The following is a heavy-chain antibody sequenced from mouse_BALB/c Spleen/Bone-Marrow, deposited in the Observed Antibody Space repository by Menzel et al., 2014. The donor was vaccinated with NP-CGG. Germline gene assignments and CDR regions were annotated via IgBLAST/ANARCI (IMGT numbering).Heavy chain of an antibody. D-gene: IGHD2-10*02. CDR1: GFTFSSYG. Sequence: EVNLVDSGGDLVKPGGSLKLSCAASGFTFSSYGMSWVRQTPDKRLEWVATISSGGSYTYYPDSVKGRFTISRDNAKNTLYLQMSSLKSEDTAMYYCARRGYGNSYWYFDVWGAGTTVTVSS. CDR2: ISSGGSYT. CDR3: ARRGYGNSYWYFDV. J-gene: IGHJ1*01. V-gene: IGHV5-6*02.